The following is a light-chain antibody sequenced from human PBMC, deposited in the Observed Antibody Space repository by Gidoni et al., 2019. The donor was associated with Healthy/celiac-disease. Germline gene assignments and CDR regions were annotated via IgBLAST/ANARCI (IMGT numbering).Light chain of an antibody. J-gene: IGKJ1*01. Sequence: MVMTQSPLSLPVTPGEPASISCRSSKSLLNSNGYNYLDWYLQKPGQSPQLLIYLGSNRASGVPDRFSGSGSGTDFTLKISRVEAEDVGVYYCMQALQTPPTFGQXTKVEIK. V-gene: IGKV2-28*01. CDR2: LGS. CDR3: MQALQTPPT. CDR1: KSLLNSNGYNY.